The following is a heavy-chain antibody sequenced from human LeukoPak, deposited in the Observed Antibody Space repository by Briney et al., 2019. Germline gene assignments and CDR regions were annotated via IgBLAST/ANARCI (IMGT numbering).Heavy chain of an antibody. CDR3: ARWGYGGNLDY. CDR2: IYDSGST. D-gene: IGHD4-23*01. J-gene: IGHJ4*02. CDR1: GGSIRSSYYY. V-gene: IGHV4-39*07. Sequence: SETLSLTCTVSGGSIRSSYYYWGWIRQPPGKGLEWIGSIYDSGSTYYNPSLKSRVTISVDTSKNQFSLKLSSVTAADTAVYYCARWGYGGNLDYWGQGTLVTVSS.